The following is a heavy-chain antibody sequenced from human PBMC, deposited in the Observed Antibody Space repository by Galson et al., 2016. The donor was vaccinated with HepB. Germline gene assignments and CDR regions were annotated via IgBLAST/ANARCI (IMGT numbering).Heavy chain of an antibody. V-gene: IGHV3-23*01. CDR3: AKGDKVTGWDN. D-gene: IGHD6-19*01. J-gene: IGHJ4*02. Sequence: SLRLSCAASGFAFSSYWMYWVRQPPGKGLEWVSAVSGSGTNTYHANSVKGRFTVSRDNSKNTLYLQMNSLRAEDTAVYYCAKGDKVTGWDNWGQGTLVAVSS. CDR2: VSGSGTNT. CDR1: GFAFSSYW.